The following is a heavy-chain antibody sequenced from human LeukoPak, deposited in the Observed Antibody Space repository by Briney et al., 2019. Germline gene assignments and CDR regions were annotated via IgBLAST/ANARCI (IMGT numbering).Heavy chain of an antibody. Sequence: ASVKVSCKASGGTFSSYAISWVRQAPGQGLEWMGGIIPIFGTANYAQKFQGRVTITADKSTSTAYMELSSLRSEDTAVYYCARDSGLPYYYYYMDAWGKGTTVTVSS. V-gene: IGHV1-69*06. D-gene: IGHD3/OR15-3a*01. CDR2: IIPIFGTA. CDR1: GGTFSSYA. J-gene: IGHJ6*03. CDR3: ARDSGLPYYYYYMDA.